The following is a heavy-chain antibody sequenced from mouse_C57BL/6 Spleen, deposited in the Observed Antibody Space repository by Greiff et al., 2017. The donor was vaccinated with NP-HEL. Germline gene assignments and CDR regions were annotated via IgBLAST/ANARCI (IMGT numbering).Heavy chain of an antibody. J-gene: IGHJ1*03. CDR3: ARITTVVADWYFDV. CDR2: ISSGGSYT. CDR1: GFTFSSYG. Sequence: EVQRVESGGDLVKPGGSLKLSCAASGFTFSSYGMSWVRQTPDKRLEWVATISSGGSYTYYPDSVKGRFTISRDNAKNTLYLQMSSLKSEDTAMYYGARITTVVADWYFDVWGTGTTVTVSS. D-gene: IGHD1-1*01. V-gene: IGHV5-6*01.